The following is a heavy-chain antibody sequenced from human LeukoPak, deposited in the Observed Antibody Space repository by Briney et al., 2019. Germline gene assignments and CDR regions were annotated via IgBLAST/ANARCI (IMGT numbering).Heavy chain of an antibody. V-gene: IGHV3-7*01. CDR3: ARDREGSSSWDY. Sequence: GGSLRLSCAASGFTFSNYWMSWVRQAPGKGLEWVANIKQDESEKYYVDSVKGRFTISRDNAKNSLYLQMNSLRAEDTAVYYCARDREGSSSWDYWGQGTLVTVSS. CDR2: IKQDESEK. D-gene: IGHD6-13*01. J-gene: IGHJ4*02. CDR1: GFTFSNYW.